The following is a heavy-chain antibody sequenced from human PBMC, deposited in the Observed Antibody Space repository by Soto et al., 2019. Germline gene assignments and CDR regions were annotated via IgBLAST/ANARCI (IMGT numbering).Heavy chain of an antibody. V-gene: IGHV3-48*01. CDR3: ARDKGRSPLDY. Sequence: PGGSLRLSCAASGFTFSSYSMNWVRQAPGKGLEWVSYISSSSTIYYADSVKGRFTISRDNAKNSLYPQMNSLRAEDTAVYYCARDKGRSPLDYWGQGTLVTVSS. CDR1: GFTFSSYS. J-gene: IGHJ4*02. D-gene: IGHD2-15*01. CDR2: ISSSSTI.